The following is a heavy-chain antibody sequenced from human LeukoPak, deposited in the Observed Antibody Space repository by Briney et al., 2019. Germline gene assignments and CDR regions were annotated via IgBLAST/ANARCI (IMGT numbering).Heavy chain of an antibody. Sequence: SVKVSCKASGGTFSSYAISWVRQAPGQGLEWMGGIIPIFGTANYAQKLQGRVTITADESTSTAYMELSSLRSEDTAVYYCARRTGTTYYYYYYGMDVWGQGTTVTVSS. D-gene: IGHD1-1*01. CDR3: ARRTGTTYYYYYYGMDV. CDR1: GGTFSSYA. J-gene: IGHJ6*02. CDR2: IIPIFGTA. V-gene: IGHV1-69*13.